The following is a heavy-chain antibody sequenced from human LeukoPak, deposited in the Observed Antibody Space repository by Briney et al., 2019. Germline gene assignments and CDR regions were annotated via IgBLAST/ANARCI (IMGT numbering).Heavy chain of an antibody. J-gene: IGHJ3*02. CDR3: ATFGSSLAFDI. V-gene: IGHV3-33*01. D-gene: IGHD1-26*01. CDR1: GFTFSSYG. Sequence: GGSLRLSCAASGFTFSSYGMHWVRQAPGKGLEWVAVIWYDGSNKYYADSVKGRFTISRDNSKNTLYLQMNSLRAEDTAVYYCATFGSSLAFDIWGQGTMVTVSS. CDR2: IWYDGSNK.